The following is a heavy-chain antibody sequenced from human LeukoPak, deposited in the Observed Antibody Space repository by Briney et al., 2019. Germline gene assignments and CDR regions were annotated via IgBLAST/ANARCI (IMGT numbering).Heavy chain of an antibody. J-gene: IGHJ6*02. CDR2: ISSSGSTI. CDR3: AREGGKMATISYYYYGMDV. D-gene: IGHD5-24*01. Sequence: GGSLTLSCAASGFTFSSYEMNWVRQAPGKGLEWVSYISSSGSTIYYADSVKGRFTISRDNAKNSLYLQMNSLRAEDTAVYYCAREGGKMATISYYYYGMDVWGQGTTVTVSS. CDR1: GFTFSSYE. V-gene: IGHV3-48*03.